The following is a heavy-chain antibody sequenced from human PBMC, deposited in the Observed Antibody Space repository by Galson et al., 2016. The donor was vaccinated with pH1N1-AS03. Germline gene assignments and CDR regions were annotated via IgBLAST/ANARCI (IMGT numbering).Heavy chain of an antibody. V-gene: IGHV4-30-4*01. Sequence: TLSLTCTVSGGSISSDNFFWGWVRQSPQKGLEWIGYIYYKGNAYYNLSLESRATISVDTSKNQFSLRLNSVTAADTALYYCAREVNAMTTSDAFDIWGPGTMVTVSS. J-gene: IGHJ3*02. D-gene: IGHD5-24*01. CDR2: IYYKGNA. CDR1: GGSISSDNFF. CDR3: AREVNAMTTSDAFDI.